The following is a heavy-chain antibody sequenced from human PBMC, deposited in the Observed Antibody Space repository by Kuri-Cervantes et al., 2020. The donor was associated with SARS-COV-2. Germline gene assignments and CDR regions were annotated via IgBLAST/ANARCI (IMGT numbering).Heavy chain of an antibody. CDR1: GFTFSSYA. V-gene: IGHV3-23*01. D-gene: IGHD2-2*01. J-gene: IGHJ4*02. CDR3: AKNPVPAAIRFDY. CDR2: ISGSGGST. Sequence: GESLKISCAASGFTFSSYATSWVRQAPGKGLEWVSAISGSGGSTYYADSVKGRFTISRDNSKNTLYLQMNSLRAEDTAVYYCAKNPVPAAIRFDYWGQGTLVTVSS.